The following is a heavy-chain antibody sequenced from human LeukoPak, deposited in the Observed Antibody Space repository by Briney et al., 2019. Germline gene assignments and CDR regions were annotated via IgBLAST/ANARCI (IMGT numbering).Heavy chain of an antibody. D-gene: IGHD2-2*01. CDR2: IYYSGST. CDR3: ARAKFCSSTSCPMGS. V-gene: IGHV4-59*12. J-gene: IGHJ4*02. Sequence: SETLSLTCTVSGGSITTYYWSWIRQPPGKGLEWIGYIYYSGSTNYNPSLKSRVTISLDTSKNQFSLKVSSVTAADTAVYYCARAKFCSSTSCPMGSWGQGTLVTVSS. CDR1: GGSITTYY.